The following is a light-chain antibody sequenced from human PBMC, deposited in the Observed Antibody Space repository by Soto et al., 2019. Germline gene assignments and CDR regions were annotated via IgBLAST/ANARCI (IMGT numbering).Light chain of an antibody. CDR1: QSVLYSSNNKNY. CDR3: QQYYSTPRT. V-gene: IGKV4-1*01. Sequence: DIVMTPSPDSLAVSLGERATINCKSSQSVLYSSNNKNYLAWYQQKPGQPPKLLIYWASTRESGVPDRFSGSASGTDFTLTISSLQAEDVAVYYCQQYYSTPRTFGQGTKVEIK. J-gene: IGKJ1*01. CDR2: WAS.